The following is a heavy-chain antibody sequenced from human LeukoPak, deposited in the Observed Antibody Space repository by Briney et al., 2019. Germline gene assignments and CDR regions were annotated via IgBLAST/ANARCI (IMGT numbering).Heavy chain of an antibody. CDR3: ARDHDAVGTTIDH. J-gene: IGHJ4*02. V-gene: IGHV3-74*01. CDR1: GFTFSSYW. D-gene: IGHD1-14*01. Sequence: GGSLRLSCAASGFTFSSYWMHWVRQAPGEGLVLVSRIKSDGSVTWYADSVKGRFTISRDNAKNMLYLQMNSLRDEDTAVYFCARDHDAVGTTIDHWGQGTLVTVSS. CDR2: IKSDGSVT.